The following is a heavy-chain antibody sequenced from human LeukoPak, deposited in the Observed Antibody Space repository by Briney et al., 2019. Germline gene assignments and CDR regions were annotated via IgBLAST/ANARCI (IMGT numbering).Heavy chain of an antibody. D-gene: IGHD6-19*01. CDR1: GGSISSGTYY. CDR3: ARDVQRWLDLQYYYHGMDV. J-gene: IGHJ6*02. CDR2: VFHSGSI. Sequence: PSETLSLTCIVSGGSISSGTYYWGWIRQPPGKGLEWIGYVFHSGSINYNPSLKSRVTISVDTSRNQFSLRLSSVTAADTAVYYCARDVQRWLDLQYYYHGMDVWGQGTTVTVS. V-gene: IGHV4-61*01.